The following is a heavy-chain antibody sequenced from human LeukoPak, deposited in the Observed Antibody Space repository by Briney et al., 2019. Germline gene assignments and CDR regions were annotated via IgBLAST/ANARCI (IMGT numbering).Heavy chain of an antibody. CDR2: IYYSGST. CDR3: VRDPYSSYAFDY. CDR1: GGSISSSSYY. V-gene: IGHV4-39*07. J-gene: IGHJ4*02. D-gene: IGHD6-6*01. Sequence: SETLSLTCTVSGGSISSSSYYWGWIRQPPGKGLEWIGSIYYSGSTYYNPSLKSRVTISVDTSKNQFSLKLSSVTAADTAVYHCVRDPYSSYAFDYWGQGTLVTVSS.